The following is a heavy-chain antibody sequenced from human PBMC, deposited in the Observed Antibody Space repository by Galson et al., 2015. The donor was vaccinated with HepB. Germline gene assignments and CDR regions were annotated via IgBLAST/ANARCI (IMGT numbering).Heavy chain of an antibody. D-gene: IGHD6-13*01. CDR1: GFTFSSYA. Sequence: SLRLSCAASGFTFSSYAMHWVRQAPGKGLEYVSAISSNGGSTYYADSVKGRFTISRDNSKNTLYLQMSSLRAEDTAVYYCVKGGDGSSSWYGTSSDFDYWGQGTLVTVSS. CDR3: VKGGDGSSSWYGTSSDFDY. J-gene: IGHJ4*02. V-gene: IGHV3-64D*06. CDR2: ISSNGGST.